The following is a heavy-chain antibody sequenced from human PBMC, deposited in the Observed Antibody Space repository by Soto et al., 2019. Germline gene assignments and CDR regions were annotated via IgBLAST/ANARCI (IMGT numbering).Heavy chain of an antibody. CDR2: IKQDGSEK. V-gene: IGHV3-7*04. CDR3: ARDYYDSSGYYPRFDY. D-gene: IGHD3-22*01. J-gene: IGHJ4*02. CDR1: GFTFTSYW. Sequence: GGSLRLSCAASGFTFTSYWMSWVRQAPGKGLEWVANIKQDGSEKYYVDSVKGRFTISRDNAKNSLYLQMNSLRAEDTAVYYCARDYYDSSGYYPRFDYWGQGRMVTVSS.